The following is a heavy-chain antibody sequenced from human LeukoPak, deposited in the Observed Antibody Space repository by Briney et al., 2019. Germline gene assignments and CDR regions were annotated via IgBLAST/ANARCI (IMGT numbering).Heavy chain of an antibody. J-gene: IGHJ4*02. CDR1: GGSISSNSYY. CDR2: IYYSGST. CDR3: ARHPDHYGDYGELYFDY. V-gene: IGHV4-39*01. Sequence: SETLSFXCTVSGGSISSNSYYWGWIRQPPEKGLEWIGSIYYSGSTYYNPSLKSRITISVDTSKNQFSLKLSSVTAADTAVYYCARHPDHYGDYGELYFDYWGQGTLVTVSS. D-gene: IGHD4-17*01.